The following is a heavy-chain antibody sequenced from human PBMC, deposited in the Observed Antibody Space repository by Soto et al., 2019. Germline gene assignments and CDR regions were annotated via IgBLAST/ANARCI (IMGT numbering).Heavy chain of an antibody. CDR2: IWYDGSNK. D-gene: IGHD6-6*01. Sequence: QVQLVESGGGVVQPGRSLRLSCAASGFTFSSYGMHWVRQAPGKGLEWVAVIWYDGSNKYYADSVKGRFTISRDNSKNTLYLQMNSLRAEDTAVYYGARGEYSRYYYYGMDVWGQGTTVTVSS. CDR3: ARGEYSRYYYYGMDV. V-gene: IGHV3-33*01. CDR1: GFTFSSYG. J-gene: IGHJ6*02.